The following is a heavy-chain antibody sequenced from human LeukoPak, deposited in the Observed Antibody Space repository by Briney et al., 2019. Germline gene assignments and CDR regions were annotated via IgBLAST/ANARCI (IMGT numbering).Heavy chain of an antibody. CDR1: GFTFSSYA. Sequence: PGGSLRLSCAASGFTFSSYAMHWVRQAPGKGLEWVAVISYDGSNKYYADSVKGRFTISRDNSKNTLYLQMNSLRAEDTAVYYCARDAQPRQLVICNWFDPWGQGTLVTVSS. CDR3: ARDAQPRQLVICNWFDP. V-gene: IGHV3-30-3*01. CDR2: ISYDGSNK. D-gene: IGHD6-13*01. J-gene: IGHJ5*02.